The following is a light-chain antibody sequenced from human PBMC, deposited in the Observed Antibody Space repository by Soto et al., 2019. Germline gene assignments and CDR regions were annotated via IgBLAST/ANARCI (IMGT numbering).Light chain of an antibody. Sequence: EIVMTQSPATLSVSPGERVTLSCRASQSVSSNLAWYQQKLGQAPRLLIFGASIRASDIPVRFSGSGSGTEFTLTISSLQSEDFAVYYCQQYNDWPPWTFGQGTKVDIK. V-gene: IGKV3-15*01. CDR1: QSVSSN. CDR3: QQYNDWPPWT. J-gene: IGKJ1*01. CDR2: GAS.